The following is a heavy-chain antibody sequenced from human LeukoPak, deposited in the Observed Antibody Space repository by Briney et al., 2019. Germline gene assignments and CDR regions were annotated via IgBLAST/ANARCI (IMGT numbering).Heavy chain of an antibody. V-gene: IGHV1-2*02. CDR2: INPNSGGT. CDR1: GYTFTGYY. D-gene: IGHD5-12*01. Sequence: ASVKVSYKASGYTFTGYYMHWVRQAPGQGLEWMGWINPNSGGTNYAQKFQGRVTMTRDTSISTAYMELSRLRSDDTAVYYCVRDGYSGYDPFDYWGQGTLVTVSS. J-gene: IGHJ4*02. CDR3: VRDGYSGYDPFDY.